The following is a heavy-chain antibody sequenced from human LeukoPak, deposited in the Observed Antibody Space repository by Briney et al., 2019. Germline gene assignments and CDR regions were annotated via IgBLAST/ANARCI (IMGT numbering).Heavy chain of an antibody. CDR2: INPSGGST. V-gene: IGHV1-46*01. CDR3: ARAGRATGGFDY. CDR1: GYTFTNYY. J-gene: IGHJ4*02. D-gene: IGHD7-27*01. Sequence: ASVKVSCKASGYTFTNYYMHWVRQAPGQGLEWMGIINPSGGSTSYSQKFQGRVTMTRDTSTTTVYMELSGLRSEDTAVYYCARAGRATGGFDYWGQGTLVTVSS.